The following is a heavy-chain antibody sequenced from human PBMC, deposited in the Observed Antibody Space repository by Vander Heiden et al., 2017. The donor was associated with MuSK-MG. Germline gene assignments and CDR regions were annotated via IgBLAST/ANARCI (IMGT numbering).Heavy chain of an antibody. CDR1: GGSFSGYY. D-gene: IGHD6-13*01. Sequence: QVQLQQWGAGLLKPSETLSLTCAVYGGSFSGYYWSWIRQPPGKGLGWIGEINHSGSTNYNPSLKSRVTISVDTSKNQFSLKLSSVTAADTAVYYCARGRGSSSWFYYYYYYMDVWGKGTTVTVSS. CDR3: ARGRGSSSWFYYYYYYMDV. V-gene: IGHV4-34*01. J-gene: IGHJ6*03. CDR2: INHSGST.